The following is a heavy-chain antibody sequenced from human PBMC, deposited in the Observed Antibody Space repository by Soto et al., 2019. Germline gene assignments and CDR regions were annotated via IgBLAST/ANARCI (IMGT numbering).Heavy chain of an antibody. J-gene: IGHJ4*02. Sequence: EVQLLESGGGLVQPGGSLRLSCAASGFTFTNYARNWVRQAPGKGLEWVSRISGTGGTTYYADSVKGRFTISRDNSKNTLYLQMNSLRAEDTAVYYCAKEETYDYFDYWGQGTLVTVSS. CDR3: AKEETYDYFDY. CDR2: ISGTGGTT. D-gene: IGHD3-22*01. V-gene: IGHV3-23*01. CDR1: GFTFTNYA.